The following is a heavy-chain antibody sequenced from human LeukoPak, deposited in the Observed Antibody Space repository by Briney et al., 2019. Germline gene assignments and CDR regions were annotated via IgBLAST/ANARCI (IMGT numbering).Heavy chain of an antibody. CDR1: GGTFSSYA. V-gene: IGHV1-69*01. CDR2: IIPIFGTA. Sequence: GSSVKVSCKASGGTFSSYAISWVRQAPGQGLEWMGGIIPIFGTANYAQKFQGRVTITADESTSTAYMELSSLRSEDTAVYYCARVGDYSSSWSNFDYWGQGTLVTVSS. J-gene: IGHJ4*02. D-gene: IGHD6-13*01. CDR3: ARVGDYSSSWSNFDY.